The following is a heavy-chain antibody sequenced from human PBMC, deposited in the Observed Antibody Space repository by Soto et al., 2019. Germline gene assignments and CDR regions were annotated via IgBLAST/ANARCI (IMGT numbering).Heavy chain of an antibody. CDR2: IRSKAYGGTT. CDR3: TRGDCSSTSCYMVDD. V-gene: IGHV3-49*03. J-gene: IGHJ4*02. D-gene: IGHD2-2*02. CDR1: GFTFGDYA. Sequence: GGSLRLSCTASGFTFGDYAMSWFRQAPGKGLEWVGFIRSKAYGGTTEYAASVKGRFTISRDDSKSIAYLQMNSLKTEDTAVYYCTRGDCSSTSCYMVDDWGQGTLVNVSS.